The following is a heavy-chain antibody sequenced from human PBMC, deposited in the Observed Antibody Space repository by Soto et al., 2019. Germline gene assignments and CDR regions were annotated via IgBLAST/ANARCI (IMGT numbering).Heavy chain of an antibody. V-gene: IGHV4-31*03. D-gene: IGHD5-18*01. CDR1: GGSISSGGYY. CDR3: ARGNSYGSIAPIDY. J-gene: IGHJ4*02. CDR2: IYYSGST. Sequence: QVQLQESGPGLVKPSQTLSLTCTVSGGSISSGGYYWSWIRQHPGKGLEWIGYIYYSGSTYYNPSLKSRVTISVDTSKNQCSLKLSSVTAADTAVYYCARGNSYGSIAPIDYWGQGTLVTVSS.